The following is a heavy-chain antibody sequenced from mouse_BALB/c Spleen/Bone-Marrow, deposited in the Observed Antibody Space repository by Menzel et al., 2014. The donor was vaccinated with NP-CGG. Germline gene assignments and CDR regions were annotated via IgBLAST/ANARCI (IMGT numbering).Heavy chain of an antibody. CDR1: GDSITSGY. CDR2: ISYSGST. Sequence: EVKLLESGPSLVKPSQTLSLTCSVTGDSITSGYWNWIRKFPGNKLEYMGYISYSGSTYYNPSLKSRISITRDTSKNQYYLQLNPVTTEDTATYCCARRQLGLQYYFDYWGQGTTLTVSS. CDR3: ARRQLGLQYYFDY. V-gene: IGHV3-8*02. D-gene: IGHD3-2*01. J-gene: IGHJ2*01.